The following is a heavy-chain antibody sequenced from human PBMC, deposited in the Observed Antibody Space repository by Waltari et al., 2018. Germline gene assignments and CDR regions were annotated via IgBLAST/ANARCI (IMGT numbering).Heavy chain of an antibody. Sequence: EVQLLQSGVELVKPGTTVKISCKVSGYSFSDYYIHWVQQAPGKGLQWMGLIDPEDGETIYADNFRDTITLTADTSTNTAYLELNNVSSQDTAVFYCATALGDNISASRAFEIWGQGTMITVAS. J-gene: IGHJ3*02. CDR2: IDPEDGET. D-gene: IGHD1-20*01. CDR3: ATALGDNISASRAFEI. CDR1: GYSFSDYY. V-gene: IGHV1-69-2*01.